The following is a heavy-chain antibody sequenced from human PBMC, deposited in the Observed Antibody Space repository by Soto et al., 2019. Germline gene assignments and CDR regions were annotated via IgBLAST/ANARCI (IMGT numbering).Heavy chain of an antibody. CDR1: GFIFSDYY. CDR3: ARGRGPVEGPFDI. CDR2: ISNSGSDT. V-gene: IGHV3-11*01. Sequence: GGSLRLSCAASGFIFSDYYMSWIRQAPGKGLEWVSYISNSGSDTHYADSVKGRFTISRDNAKNSLTLHMNSLRADDTAVYYCARGRGPVEGPFDIWGQGTMVTVSS. J-gene: IGHJ3*02. D-gene: IGHD2-15*01.